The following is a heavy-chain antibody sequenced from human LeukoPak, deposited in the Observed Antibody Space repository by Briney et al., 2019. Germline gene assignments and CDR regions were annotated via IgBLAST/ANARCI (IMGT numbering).Heavy chain of an antibody. CDR3: ARGRSSKQRLVDLPGDYYYYMDV. CDR1: GFTVSSNY. J-gene: IGHJ6*03. D-gene: IGHD3-16*01. Sequence: AGGSLRLSCAASGFTVSSNYMSWVRQAPGKGLEWVSVIYSGGSTYYADSVKGRFTISRDNSKNTLYLQMNSLRAEDTAVYYCARGRSSKQRLVDLPGDYYYYMDVWGKGTMVTVSS. V-gene: IGHV3-53*01. CDR2: IYSGGST.